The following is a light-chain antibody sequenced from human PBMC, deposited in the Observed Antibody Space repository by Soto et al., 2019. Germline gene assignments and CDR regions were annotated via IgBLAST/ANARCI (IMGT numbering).Light chain of an antibody. Sequence: QSVLTQPPSASGTPEQRVTISCSGSSSNIGSNYVYWYQQLPGTVPQLLIYRNSERPAGVPDRFSGSKSATSASLDISGLRSEEEADYYCPAFDDSLSDVVFGGGTKLAVL. V-gene: IGLV1-47*01. J-gene: IGLJ2*01. CDR1: SSNIGSNY. CDR2: RNS. CDR3: PAFDDSLSDVV.